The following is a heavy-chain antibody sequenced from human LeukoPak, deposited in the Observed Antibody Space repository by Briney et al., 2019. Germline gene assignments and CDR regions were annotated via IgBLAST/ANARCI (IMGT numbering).Heavy chain of an antibody. Sequence: SQTLSLTCAISGDSVSSNSAAWNWIGQSPSRGLEWLGRTYYRSKWYTYYAVSVKSRISINRDTSKNQISLQLNSVTPEDTAVYYCARSTGPIDYWGLGTLVTVSS. CDR3: ARSTGPIDY. CDR1: GDSVSSNSAA. D-gene: IGHD1-1*01. J-gene: IGHJ4*02. V-gene: IGHV6-1*01. CDR2: TYYRSKWYT.